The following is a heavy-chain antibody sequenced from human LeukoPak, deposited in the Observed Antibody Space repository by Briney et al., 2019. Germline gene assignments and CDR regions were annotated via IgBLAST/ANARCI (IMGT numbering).Heavy chain of an antibody. J-gene: IGHJ4*02. CDR2: IKQDGSEK. CDR3: ARDPYGSGSYYDY. CDR1: GFTFSGSA. D-gene: IGHD3-10*01. Sequence: GGSLRLSCAASGFTFSGSAMHWVRQAPGKGLEWVANIKQDGSEKYYVDSVKGRFTISRDNAKNSLYLQMNSLRAEDTAVYYCARDPYGSGSYYDYWGQGTLVTVSS. V-gene: IGHV3-7*01.